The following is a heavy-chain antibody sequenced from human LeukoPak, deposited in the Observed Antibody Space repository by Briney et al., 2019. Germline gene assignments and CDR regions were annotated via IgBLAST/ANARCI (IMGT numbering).Heavy chain of an antibody. D-gene: IGHD1-26*01. CDR2: ISYDGSNK. Sequence: PGRSLRLSCAASGFTFSSYAMHWVRQAPGKGLEWVAVISYDGSNKYYADSVKGRFTISRDNSKNTLYLQMNSLRAEDTAVYYCARDPRSLVGSDYWGQGTLVTVSS. CDR1: GFTFSSYA. V-gene: IGHV3-30*04. CDR3: ARDPRSLVGSDY. J-gene: IGHJ4*02.